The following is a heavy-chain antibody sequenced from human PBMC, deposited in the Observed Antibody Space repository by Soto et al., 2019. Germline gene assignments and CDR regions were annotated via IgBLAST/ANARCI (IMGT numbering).Heavy chain of an antibody. CDR3: ARSVVVTAHNWFDP. CDR1: GYTFTSYG. V-gene: IGHV1-18*04. Sequence: ASVKVSCKASGYTFTSYGISWVRQAPGQGLEWMGWIGAYNGNTNYAQKLQGRVTMTTDTSTSTAYMELRSLRSDDTAVYYCARSVVVTAHNWFDPWGQGTLVTVSS. CDR2: IGAYNGNT. D-gene: IGHD2-21*02. J-gene: IGHJ5*02.